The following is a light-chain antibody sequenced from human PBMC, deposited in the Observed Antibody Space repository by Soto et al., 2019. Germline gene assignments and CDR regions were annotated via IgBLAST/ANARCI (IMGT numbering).Light chain of an antibody. J-gene: IGLJ3*02. CDR1: SSNIGNNY. CDR3: GTWDSRLSAWV. V-gene: IGLV1-51*01. Sequence: QSVLTQPPSLSAAPGQKGTISCSGSSSNIGNNYVSWYQQLPGTAPKLLIYDNNKRPSGIPDRFSGSKSGTSATLGITGLQTGDEADYYCGTWDSRLSAWVFGGGTKLTVL. CDR2: DNN.